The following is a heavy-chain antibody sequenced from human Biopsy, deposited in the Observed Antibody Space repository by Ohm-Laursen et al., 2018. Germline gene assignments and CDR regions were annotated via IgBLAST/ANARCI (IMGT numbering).Heavy chain of an antibody. CDR2: IIPMYRTS. V-gene: IGHV1-69*13. CDR1: GGPFGSYA. Sequence: SVKVSCKSSGGPFGSYAINWMRQAPGQGPERMGAIIPMYRTSNYAQKFQGRLTITADEYTSTAYMELNSLTSEDTAVYYCARESGPHSGSFAYWGQGTLVTVSS. CDR3: ARESGPHSGSFAY. D-gene: IGHD6-6*01. J-gene: IGHJ4*02.